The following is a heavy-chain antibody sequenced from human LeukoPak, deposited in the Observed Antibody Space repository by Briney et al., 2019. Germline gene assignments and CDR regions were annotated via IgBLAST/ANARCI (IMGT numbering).Heavy chain of an antibody. CDR2: ISSSGSTI. J-gene: IGHJ4*02. CDR3: AREEWFGELLYPDY. V-gene: IGHV3-48*03. Sequence: PGGSLRLSCAASGFTFSSYEMNWVRQAPGKGLEWVSYISSSGSTIYYADSVKGRFTISRDNAKNSPYLQMNSLRAEDTAVYYCAREEWFGELLYPDYGGQGTLVTVSS. CDR1: GFTFSSYE. D-gene: IGHD3-10*01.